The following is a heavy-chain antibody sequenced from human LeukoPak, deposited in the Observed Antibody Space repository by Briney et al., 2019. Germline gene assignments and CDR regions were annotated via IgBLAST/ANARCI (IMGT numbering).Heavy chain of an antibody. D-gene: IGHD3-10*01. J-gene: IGHJ4*02. V-gene: IGHV4-4*07. CDR2: IYTSGST. CDR1: GGSISSYY. Sequence: PSETLSLTCTVSGGSISSYYWSWIRQPAGKGLEWIGSIYTSGSTNYNPSLKSRVTISVETSKNQFSLKLSSVTAADTAVYYCARGKQGPSVIRGDGKYFDYWGQGTLVTVSS. CDR3: ARGKQGPSVIRGDGKYFDY.